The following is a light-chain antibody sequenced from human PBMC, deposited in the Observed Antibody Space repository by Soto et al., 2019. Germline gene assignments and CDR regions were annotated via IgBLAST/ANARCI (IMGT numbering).Light chain of an antibody. V-gene: IGLV2-14*01. Sequence: QSALTQPASVSGSPGQSIAISCTGTSSDVGGYNYVSWYQQHPGKAPKLMVYEVSHRPSGVSNRFTGSKSGNTASLTISGLHAEDVADYYCSSYTSTSPYVFGTGTKLTVL. CDR1: SSDVGGYNY. J-gene: IGLJ1*01. CDR2: EVS. CDR3: SSYTSTSPYV.